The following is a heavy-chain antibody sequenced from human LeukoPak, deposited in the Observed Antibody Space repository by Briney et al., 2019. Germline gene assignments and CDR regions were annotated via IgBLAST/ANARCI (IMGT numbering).Heavy chain of an antibody. CDR1: GGSISSSPYY. J-gene: IGHJ4*02. Sequence: PSETLSLTCTISGGSISSSPYYWGWIRQPPGKGLEWIGNIYYSGSTYYNPSLKTRVTISVDTSKNQFSLKLTSVTAADTAVYYCARHASVDGNWPRPLDYWGQGSLVTVSS. CDR2: IYYSGST. D-gene: IGHD6-19*01. V-gene: IGHV4-39*01. CDR3: ARHASVDGNWPRPLDY.